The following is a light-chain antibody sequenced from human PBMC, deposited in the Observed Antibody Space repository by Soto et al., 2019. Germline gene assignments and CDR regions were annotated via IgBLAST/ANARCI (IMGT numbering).Light chain of an antibody. V-gene: IGLV2-14*01. J-gene: IGLJ1*01. CDR3: SSYTSSSISYV. Sequence: SVLTQPAPLSGSPGQSITISCPGTSSDVGGYNYVSWYQQHPGKAPKLMIYDVSNRPSGVSNRFSGSKSGNTASLTISGLQAEDEADYYCSSYTSSSISYVFGTGTKVTVL. CDR2: DVS. CDR1: SSDVGGYNY.